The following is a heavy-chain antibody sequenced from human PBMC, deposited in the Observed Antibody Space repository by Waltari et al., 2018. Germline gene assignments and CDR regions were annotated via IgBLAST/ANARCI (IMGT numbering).Heavy chain of an antibody. CDR1: GFSFEDNS. J-gene: IGHJ4*02. Sequence: EVQLVESGGGLVQPGRSLRLSCVASGFSFEDNSMHWVRQAPGEGMGGVSGISWKSVSKGNADSVNGRFTISRDNAKNSLYLQMNSLRNEDSALYYCAKGGRALWFGEFDYWGQGTLVTVPS. V-gene: IGHV3-9*01. CDR2: ISWKSVSK. D-gene: IGHD3-10*01. CDR3: AKGGRALWFGEFDY.